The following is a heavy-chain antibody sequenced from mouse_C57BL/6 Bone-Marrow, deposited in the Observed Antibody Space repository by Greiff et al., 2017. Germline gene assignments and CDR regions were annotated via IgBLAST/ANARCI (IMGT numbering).Heavy chain of an antibody. Sequence: EVKLMESGGDLVKPGGSLKLSCAASGFTFSSYGMSWVRQTPDKRLEWVATISSGGSYTYYPDRVKGRFTISRDNANNTLYLQMSSLKSEDTAMYYCARDHYYGSSRYAMDYWGQGTSVTVSS. CDR2: ISSGGSYT. CDR1: GFTFSSYG. D-gene: IGHD1-1*01. J-gene: IGHJ4*01. V-gene: IGHV5-6*01. CDR3: ARDHYYGSSRYAMDY.